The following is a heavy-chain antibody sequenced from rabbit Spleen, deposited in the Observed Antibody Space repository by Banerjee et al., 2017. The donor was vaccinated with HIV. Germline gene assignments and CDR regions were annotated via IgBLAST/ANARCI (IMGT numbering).Heavy chain of an antibody. CDR3: ARRYFTADDGYYGL. V-gene: IGHV1S45*01. J-gene: IGHJ4*01. CDR1: GFDFSTYYY. Sequence: QEQLVESGGGLVQPEGSLTLTCKASGFDFSTYYYMCWVRQAPGKRPEWVACIYTGSSGNIWYASWAKGRFTISKTSSTVDLKMTSLTAADTATYFCARRYFTADDGYYGLWGPGTLVTVS. D-gene: IGHD1-1*01. CDR2: IYTGSSGNI.